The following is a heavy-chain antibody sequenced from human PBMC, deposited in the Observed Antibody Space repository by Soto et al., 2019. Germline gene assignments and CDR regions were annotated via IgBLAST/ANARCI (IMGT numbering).Heavy chain of an antibody. V-gene: IGHV1-69*02. CDR3: ASYYYDSSGYYWSFDY. Sequence: QVQLVQSGAEVKKPGSSVKVSCKASGGTFSSYTISWVRQAPGQGLEWMGRIIPILGIANYAQKFQGRVTITADKSTSTAYMELSSLRSEDTAVYYCASYYYDSSGYYWSFDYWGQGTLVTVSS. CDR1: GGTFSSYT. D-gene: IGHD3-22*01. J-gene: IGHJ4*02. CDR2: IIPILGIA.